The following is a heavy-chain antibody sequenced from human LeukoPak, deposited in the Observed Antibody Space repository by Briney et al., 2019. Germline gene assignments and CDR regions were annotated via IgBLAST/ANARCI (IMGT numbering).Heavy chain of an antibody. Sequence: SETLSLTCSVSGGSISRDYWSWIRQPPGKGVEWIGYTYTSGSTNYNPSLKSRVTISVDTSKNQFSLKLSSVTAADTAVYYCARLNVGNYFPLGWFDPWGQGTLVTVSS. CDR1: GGSISRDY. CDR2: TYTSGST. V-gene: IGHV4-4*09. D-gene: IGHD4-11*01. J-gene: IGHJ5*02. CDR3: ARLNVGNYFPLGWFDP.